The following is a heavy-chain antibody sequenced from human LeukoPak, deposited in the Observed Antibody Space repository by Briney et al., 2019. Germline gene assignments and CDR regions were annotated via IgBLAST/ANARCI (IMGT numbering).Heavy chain of an antibody. CDR2: ISYDGSNK. V-gene: IGHV3-30*04. J-gene: IGHJ4*02. D-gene: IGHD6-13*01. Sequence: GGSLRLSCAASGFTFSSYAMHWVRQAPGKGLEWVAVISYDGSNKYYADSVKGRFTISRDNAENSLYLQMNSLRAEDTAVYYCARGVFSFDYWGQGTLVTVFS. CDR1: GFTFSSYA. CDR3: ARGVFSFDY.